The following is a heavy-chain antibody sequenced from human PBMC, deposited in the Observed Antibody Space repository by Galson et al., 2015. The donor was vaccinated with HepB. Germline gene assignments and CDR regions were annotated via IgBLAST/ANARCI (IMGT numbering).Heavy chain of an antibody. J-gene: IGHJ5*02. CDR2: ISSSGST. D-gene: IGHD3-10*01. CDR3: ARAAGWFDP. CDR1: GFIFNDFY. V-gene: IGHV3-11*01. Sequence: SLRLSCAASGFIFNDFYMTWIRQAPGKGLEWVSHISSSGSTDYADSVKGRFTISRDNAKNSLYLQMNSLRVEDTAVYCCARAAGWFDPWGPGTQVTVSS.